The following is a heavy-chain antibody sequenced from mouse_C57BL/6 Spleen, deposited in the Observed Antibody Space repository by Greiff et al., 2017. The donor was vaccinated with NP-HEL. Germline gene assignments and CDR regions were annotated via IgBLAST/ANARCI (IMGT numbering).Heavy chain of an antibody. D-gene: IGHD2-3*01. V-gene: IGHV1-80*01. CDR2: IYPGDGDT. Sequence: QVQLQQSGAELVQRRASVKISCKASGYAFSSYWMNWVKQRPGKGVEWIGQIYPGDGDTNYKGKIKGKATLTADKSSSTAYMQLSSLTSEDSAVYFCAREDDGYRYFDYWGQGTTLTVSS. CDR1: GYAFSSYW. CDR3: AREDDGYRYFDY. J-gene: IGHJ2*01.